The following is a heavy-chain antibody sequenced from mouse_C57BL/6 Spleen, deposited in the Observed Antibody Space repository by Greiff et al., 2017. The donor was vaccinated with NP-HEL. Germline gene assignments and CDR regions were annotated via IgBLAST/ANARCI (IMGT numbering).Heavy chain of an antibody. V-gene: IGHV5-6*01. Sequence: EVQVVESGGDLVKPGGSLKLSCAASGFTFSSYGMSWVRQTPDKRLEWVATISSGGSYTYYPDSVKGRFTISRDNAKNTLYLQMSSLKSEDTAMYYCARQGYYSNYFFDVWGTGTTVTVSS. D-gene: IGHD2-5*01. CDR3: ARQGYYSNYFFDV. CDR1: GFTFSSYG. CDR2: ISSGGSYT. J-gene: IGHJ1*03.